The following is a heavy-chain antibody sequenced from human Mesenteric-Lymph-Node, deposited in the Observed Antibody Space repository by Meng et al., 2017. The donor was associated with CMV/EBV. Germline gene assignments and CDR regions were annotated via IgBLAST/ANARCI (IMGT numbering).Heavy chain of an antibody. J-gene: IGHJ6*02. CDR3: AYGDGMDV. D-gene: IGHD3-10*01. CDR1: GFTLSSYG. CDR2: IRYDGSNK. V-gene: IGHV3-30*02. Sequence: GESLKISCAASGFTLSSYGMHWVRQAPGKGLEWVAFIRYDGSNKYYADSVKGRFTISRDNSKNTLYLQMNSLRAEDTAVYYCAYGDGMDVWGQGTTVTSP.